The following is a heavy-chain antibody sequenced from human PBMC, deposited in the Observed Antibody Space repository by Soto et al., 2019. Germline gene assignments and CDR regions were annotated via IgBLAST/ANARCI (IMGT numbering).Heavy chain of an antibody. Sequence: RSETLSLTCAFDGGSFSGYYWSWIRPPPGKGLGWVGEINHSGSTNYNPSLKSRVTISVDTSKNQSSLKLSSVTAADTAVYYCARNNRNDGRSDYYYGMDVWGQGTTVTVSS. V-gene: IGHV4-34*01. CDR2: INHSGST. D-gene: IGHD1-1*01. J-gene: IGHJ6*02. CDR1: GGSFSGYY. CDR3: ARNNRNDGRSDYYYGMDV.